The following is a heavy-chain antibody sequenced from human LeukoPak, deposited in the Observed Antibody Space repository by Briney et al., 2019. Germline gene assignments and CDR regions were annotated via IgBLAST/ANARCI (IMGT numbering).Heavy chain of an antibody. V-gene: IGHV1-69*10. CDR1: GGTFSDYA. J-gene: IGHJ6*03. Sequence: ASVKVSCKASGGTFSDYALNWVRQAPGQGLEWMGVFIPILGTANSTQKFQDRVTITADISTNTAYMELSSLRSEDTAVYYCARVLGNYYDNYYYYMDVWGKGTTVTVSS. CDR2: FIPILGTA. CDR3: ARVLGNYYDNYYYYMDV. D-gene: IGHD3-22*01.